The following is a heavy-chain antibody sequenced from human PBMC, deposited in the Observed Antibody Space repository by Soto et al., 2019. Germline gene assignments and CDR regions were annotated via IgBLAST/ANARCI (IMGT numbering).Heavy chain of an antibody. V-gene: IGHV3-30-3*01. CDR2: ISYDGSNK. D-gene: IGHD3-16*01. CDR3: ARDRPAGVMGPSGLFDY. J-gene: IGHJ4*02. Sequence: GESLKISCAASGLTFSSYAMSWVRQAPGKGLEWVAVISYDGSNKYYADSVKGRFTISRDNSKNTLYLQMNSLRAEDTAVYYCARDRPAGVMGPSGLFDYWGQGTLVTVSS. CDR1: GLTFSSYA.